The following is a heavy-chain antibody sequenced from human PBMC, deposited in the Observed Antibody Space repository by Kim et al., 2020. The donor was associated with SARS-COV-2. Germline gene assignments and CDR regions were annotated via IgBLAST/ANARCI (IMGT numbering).Heavy chain of an antibody. J-gene: IGHJ6*02. CDR1: GFTFSSYG. Sequence: GGSLRLSCAASGFTFSSYGMHWVRQAPGKGLEWVAVIWYDGSNKYYADSVKGRFTNSRDNSKNTLYLQMNSLRAEDTAVYYCARAPWDYGDYSATYYYYGMDVWGQGTTVTVSS. V-gene: IGHV3-33*01. CDR2: IWYDGSNK. D-gene: IGHD4-17*01. CDR3: ARAPWDYGDYSATYYYYGMDV.